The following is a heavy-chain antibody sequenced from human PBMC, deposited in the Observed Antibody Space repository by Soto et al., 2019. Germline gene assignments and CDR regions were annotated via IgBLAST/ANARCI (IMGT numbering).Heavy chain of an antibody. V-gene: IGHV3-15*01. J-gene: IGHJ4*02. CDR1: GFTFSNAW. Sequence: GGSLRLSCAASGFTFSNAWMSWVRQAPGKGLEWVGRIKSKTDGGTTDYAAPVKGRFTISRDDSKNTLYLQMNSLKTVDTAVYYCTTDLAGYMITFGGVQLTTRRVDWGQGTLVTVSS. CDR2: IKSKTDGGTT. CDR3: TTDLAGYMITFGGVQLTTRRVD. D-gene: IGHD3-16*01.